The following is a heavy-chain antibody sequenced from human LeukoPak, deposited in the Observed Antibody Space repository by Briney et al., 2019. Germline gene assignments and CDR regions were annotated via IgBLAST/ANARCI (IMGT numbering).Heavy chain of an antibody. D-gene: IGHD2-2*01. V-gene: IGHV4-34*01. CDR2: INHSGST. CDR3: GTFDCSSTSCSDV. Sequence: SETLSLTCAVYGGSFSGYYWSWIRQPPGKGLEWIGEINHSGSTNYNPSLKSRVTISVDTSKNQFSLKLSSVTAADTAVYYCGTFDCSSTSCSDVWGQGTTVTVSS. CDR1: GGSFSGYY. J-gene: IGHJ6*02.